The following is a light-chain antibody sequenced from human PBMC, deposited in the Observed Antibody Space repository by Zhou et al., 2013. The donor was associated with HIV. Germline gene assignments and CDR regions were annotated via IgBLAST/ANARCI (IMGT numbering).Light chain of an antibody. J-gene: IGKJ5*01. V-gene: IGKV1-33*01. CDR2: DAS. CDR3: QQYDNLPSIT. Sequence: DIQMTQSPSSLSASVGDRVTITCRASQSISSYLNWYQQKPGKAPKLLIYDASNLETGVPSRFSGSGSGTDFTFTISSLQPEDIATYYCQQYDNLPSITFGQGHDWRLN. CDR1: QSISSY.